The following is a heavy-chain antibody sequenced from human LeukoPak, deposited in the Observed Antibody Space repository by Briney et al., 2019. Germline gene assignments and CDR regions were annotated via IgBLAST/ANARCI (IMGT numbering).Heavy chain of an antibody. CDR2: ISSSSSYI. CDR3: AREGAYDSSGGVNC. V-gene: IGHV3-21*01. Sequence: GGSLRLSCAASGFTFSSYSMSWVRQAPGKGLEWVSSISSSSSYIYYADSVKGRFTISRDNAKNSLYLQMNSLRADDTAVYYCAREGAYDSSGGVNCWGQGTLVTVSS. CDR1: GFTFSSYS. D-gene: IGHD3-22*01. J-gene: IGHJ4*02.